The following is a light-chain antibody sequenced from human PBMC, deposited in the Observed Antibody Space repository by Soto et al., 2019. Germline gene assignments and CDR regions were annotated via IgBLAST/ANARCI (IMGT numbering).Light chain of an antibody. V-gene: IGKV1-5*03. CDR1: QSIRSW. Sequence: DIQMTQSPSTLSASVGDRVTITCRASQSIRSWLAWYQQKPGKAPKLLIYQASNLESGVPSRFSGSGSGTEFTLTISSLQPDDFATYYCQQYNSYWTFGQGTKVDI. J-gene: IGKJ1*01. CDR3: QQYNSYWT. CDR2: QAS.